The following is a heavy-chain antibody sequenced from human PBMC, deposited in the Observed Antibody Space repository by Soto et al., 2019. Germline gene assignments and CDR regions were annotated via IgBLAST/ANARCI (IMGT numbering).Heavy chain of an antibody. CDR1: GFTFSSYG. CDR2: ISHDGSNK. CDR3: AKDRMGVTYYYDSSGPSDY. J-gene: IGHJ4*02. Sequence: GGSLRLSCAASGFTFSSYGMHWVRQAPGKGLEWVAVISHDGSNKYYADSVKGRFTISRDNSKNTLYLQMNSLRAEDTAVYYCAKDRMGVTYYYDSSGPSDYWGQGTLVTVSS. V-gene: IGHV3-30*18. D-gene: IGHD3-22*01.